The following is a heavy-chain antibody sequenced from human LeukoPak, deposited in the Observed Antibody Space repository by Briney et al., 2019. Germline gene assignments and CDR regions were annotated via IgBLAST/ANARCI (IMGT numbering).Heavy chain of an antibody. V-gene: IGHV4-59*01. CDR2: IYYSGST. CDR3: ARAPNPDFFDD. D-gene: IGHD2-8*01. J-gene: IGHJ4*02. CDR1: SGSIRTSY. Sequence: NPSGTLSLTCTVSSGSIRTSYCSWIRQPPGKGLEWIGYIYYSGSTNYNPSLKSRVTISVDTSRNQFSLKLSSVTAADTAVYYCARAPNPDFFDDWGQGTLVTVSS.